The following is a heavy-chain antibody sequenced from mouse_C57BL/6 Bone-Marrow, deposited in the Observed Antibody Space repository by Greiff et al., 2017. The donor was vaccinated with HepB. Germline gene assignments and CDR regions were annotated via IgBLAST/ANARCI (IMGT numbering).Heavy chain of an antibody. CDR1: GFNIKDYY. Sequence: VQLQQSGAELVRPGASVKLSCTASGFNIKDYYMHWVKQRPEQGLEWIGRIDPEDGDTEYAPKFQGKATMTADTSSNTAYLQLSSLTSEDTAVYYCAREDYSNPFDYWGQGTTLTVSS. D-gene: IGHD2-5*01. CDR3: AREDYSNPFDY. V-gene: IGHV14-1*01. CDR2: IDPEDGDT. J-gene: IGHJ2*01.